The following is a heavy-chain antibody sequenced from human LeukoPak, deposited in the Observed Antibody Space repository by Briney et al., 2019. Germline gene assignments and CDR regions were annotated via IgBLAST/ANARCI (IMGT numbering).Heavy chain of an antibody. J-gene: IGHJ4*02. CDR2: INPSGGST. CDR1: GYTFTSYY. D-gene: IGHD4-17*01. Sequence: ASVKVSCKASGYTFTSYYMHWVRQAPGQGLEWMGIINPSGGSTSYAQKFQGRVTMTRDTSTSTVYMELSSLRSEDMAVYYCARAPLGYGDPNTRFDYWGQGTLVTVSS. CDR3: ARAPLGYGDPNTRFDY. V-gene: IGHV1-46*01.